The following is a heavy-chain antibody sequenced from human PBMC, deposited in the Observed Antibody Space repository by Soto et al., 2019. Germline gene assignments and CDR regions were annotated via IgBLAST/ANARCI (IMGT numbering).Heavy chain of an antibody. Sequence: SETLSLTCAVYGGSFSGYYWSWIRQPPGKGLEWIGEINHSGSTYYNPSLKSRVTISVDTSKNQFSLKLSSVTAADTAVYYCARSNCISTSCYVVLYYYYGMDVWGQGTTVTVSS. CDR1: GGSFSGYY. V-gene: IGHV4-34*01. CDR3: ARSNCISTSCYVVLYYYYGMDV. D-gene: IGHD2-2*01. CDR2: INHSGST. J-gene: IGHJ6*02.